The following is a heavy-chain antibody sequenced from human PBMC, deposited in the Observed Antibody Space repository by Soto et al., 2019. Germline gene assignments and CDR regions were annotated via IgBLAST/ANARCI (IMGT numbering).Heavy chain of an antibody. Sequence: SETLSLTCNVSGSISTYYLMWIRQPPGKGLEWIGYISYSGTTNYSPSLENRVTISVDTSKNQISLKLNSVSAADTAVYYCARHDAVPELRNGMGVWGQGTTVTVSS. CDR3: ARHDAVPELRNGMGV. D-gene: IGHD2-15*01. CDR2: ISYSGTT. J-gene: IGHJ6*02. CDR1: GSISTYY. V-gene: IGHV4-59*01.